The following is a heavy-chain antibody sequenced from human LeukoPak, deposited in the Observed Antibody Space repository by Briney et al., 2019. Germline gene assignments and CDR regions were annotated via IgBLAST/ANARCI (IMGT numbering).Heavy chain of an antibody. CDR3: AKGLLRYFDWLLYY. CDR2: ISYDGSNK. Sequence: GGSLRLSCAASGFTFSSYGMHWVRQAPGKGLEGVAVISYDGSNKYYADSVKGRFTISRDNSKNTLYLQMNSLRAEDTAVYYCAKGLLRYFDWLLYYWGQGTLVTVSS. CDR1: GFTFSSYG. D-gene: IGHD3-9*01. J-gene: IGHJ4*02. V-gene: IGHV3-30*18.